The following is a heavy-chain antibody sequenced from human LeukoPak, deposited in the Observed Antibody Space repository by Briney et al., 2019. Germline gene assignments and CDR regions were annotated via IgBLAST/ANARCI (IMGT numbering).Heavy chain of an antibody. D-gene: IGHD3-10*01. CDR3: ARDRDEYYYGSGYYYYMDV. CDR2: INHSGST. J-gene: IGHJ6*03. Sequence: SETLSLTCTVSGGSISSYYWSWIRQPPGEGLEWIGEINHSGSTNYNPSLKSRVTISVDTSKNQFSLKLSSVTAADTAVYYCARDRDEYYYGSGYYYYMDVWGKGTTVTVSS. V-gene: IGHV4-34*01. CDR1: GGSISSYY.